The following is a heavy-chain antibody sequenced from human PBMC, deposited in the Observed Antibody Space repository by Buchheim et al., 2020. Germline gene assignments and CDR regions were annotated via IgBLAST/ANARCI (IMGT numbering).Heavy chain of an antibody. CDR3: ARGDSSGYFNPDY. D-gene: IGHD3-22*01. CDR1: GFTFSSYG. Sequence: QVQLVESGGGVVQPGRSLRLSCAASGFTFSSYGMHWVRQAPGKGLEWVAVIAYDGSSDYYADSVKGRFTISRDNSKNTLYLQMSSLRPEDTAVYYCARGDSSGYFNPDYWGQGT. V-gene: IGHV3-30*03. CDR2: IAYDGSSD. J-gene: IGHJ4*02.